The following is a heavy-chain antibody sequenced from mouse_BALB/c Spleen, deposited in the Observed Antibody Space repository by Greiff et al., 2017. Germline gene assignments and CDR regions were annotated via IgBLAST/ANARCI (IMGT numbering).Heavy chain of an antibody. V-gene: IGHV3-6*02. CDR3: ARDEYYDGPFAY. D-gene: IGHD2-3*01. J-gene: IGHJ3*01. CDR2: ISYDGSN. CDR1: GYSITSGYY. Sequence: EVKLVESGPGLVKPSQSLSLTCSVTGYSITSGYYWNWIRQFPGNKLEWMGYISYDGSNNYNPSLKNRISITRDTSKNQFFLKLNSVTTEDTATYYCARDEYYDGPFAYWGQGTLVTVSA.